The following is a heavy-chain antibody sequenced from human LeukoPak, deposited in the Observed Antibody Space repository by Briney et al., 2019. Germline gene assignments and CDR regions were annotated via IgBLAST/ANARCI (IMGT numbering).Heavy chain of an antibody. D-gene: IGHD3-16*02. CDR1: GGTLSRYG. CDR3: AGETLAPSGVKYFHH. Sequence: ASVKVSCKASGGTLSRYGINWVRQAPGQGLEWMGRIIPTFGSTNYAQNFQGRVTITTDESTTTAYTEVTSLTSEDTAVYYCAGETLAPSGVKYFHHWGQGTLVTVSS. V-gene: IGHV1-69*05. CDR2: IIPTFGST. J-gene: IGHJ1*01.